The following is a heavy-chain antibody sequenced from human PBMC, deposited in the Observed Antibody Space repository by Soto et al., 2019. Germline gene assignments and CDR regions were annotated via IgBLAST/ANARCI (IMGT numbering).Heavy chain of an antibody. CDR2: IRGSSSHR. CDR3: ARGGGSGWTPDY. V-gene: IGHV3-11*05. CDR1: GFTFSDYY. D-gene: IGHD6-19*01. J-gene: IGHJ4*02. Sequence: QVQLVESGGGLVKPGGSLRLSCAASGFTFSDYYMSWIPQAPGKGLEWLSYIRGSSSHRDYANSVKGRFTISRDNAKNLLYLQMNSLRVEDTAVYYCARGGGSGWTPDYWGRGTRVTVSS.